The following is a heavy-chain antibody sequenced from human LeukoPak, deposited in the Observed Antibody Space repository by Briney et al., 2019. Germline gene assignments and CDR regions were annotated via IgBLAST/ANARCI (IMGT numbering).Heavy chain of an antibody. D-gene: IGHD3-3*01. CDR1: GFTFSSYA. CDR3: AKSPIRITIFGVVTTNWFDP. Sequence: GGSLRLSYAASGFTFSSYAMSWVRQAPGKGLEWVSAISGSGGSTYYADSVKGRFTISRDNSKNTLYLQMNSLRAEDTAVYYCAKSPIRITIFGVVTTNWFDPWGQGTLVTVSS. V-gene: IGHV3-23*01. CDR2: ISGSGGST. J-gene: IGHJ5*02.